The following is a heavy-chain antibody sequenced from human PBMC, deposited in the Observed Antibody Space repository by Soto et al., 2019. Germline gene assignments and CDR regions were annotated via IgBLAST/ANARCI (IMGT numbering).Heavy chain of an antibody. V-gene: IGHV4-39*01. CDR2: IYYSGST. CDR1: GGSISSSSYY. D-gene: IGHD6-19*01. CDR3: ARHPQQWLAPHFDY. Sequence: QLQLQESGPGLVKPSETLSLTCTVSGGSISSSSYYWGWIRQPPGKGLEWIGSIYYSGSTYYNPSLKSRVTISVDTSKNQFSLKLSSVTAADTAVYYCARHPQQWLAPHFDYWGQGTLATVSS. J-gene: IGHJ4*02.